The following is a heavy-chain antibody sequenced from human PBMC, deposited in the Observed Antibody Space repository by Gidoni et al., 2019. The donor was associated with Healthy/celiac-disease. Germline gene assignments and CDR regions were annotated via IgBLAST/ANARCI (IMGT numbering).Heavy chain of an antibody. J-gene: IGHJ6*02. CDR2: INHRGST. Sequence: QVQLQQWGAGLFKPSETLSLTCAVYGGSFSGYYWSWIRQPPGKGLEWIGEINHRGSTNYNPSLKSRVTISVDTSKNQFSLKLSSVTAADTAVYYCARAGRVLGYCSSTSCYHYGMDVWGQGTTVTVSS. CDR3: ARAGRVLGYCSSTSCYHYGMDV. D-gene: IGHD2-2*01. CDR1: GGSFSGYY. V-gene: IGHV4-34*01.